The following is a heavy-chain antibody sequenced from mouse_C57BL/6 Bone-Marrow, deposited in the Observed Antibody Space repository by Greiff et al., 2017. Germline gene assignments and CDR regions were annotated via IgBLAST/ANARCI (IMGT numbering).Heavy chain of an antibody. CDR3: ARRSYYYGSSLYYYAMDY. CDR2: IYPRSSNT. D-gene: IGHD1-1*01. Sequence: VQLQQSGAELARPGASVKLSCKASGYTFTSYGISWVKQRPGQGLEWIGEIYPRSSNTYYNEKFKGKATLTADKSSSTAYMELRSLTSEDSAVYFCARRSYYYGSSLYYYAMDYWGQGTSVTVSS. J-gene: IGHJ4*01. V-gene: IGHV1-81*01. CDR1: GYTFTSYG.